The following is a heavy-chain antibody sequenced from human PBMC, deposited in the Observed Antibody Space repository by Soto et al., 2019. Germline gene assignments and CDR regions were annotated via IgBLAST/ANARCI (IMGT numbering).Heavy chain of an antibody. Sequence: QVQLVQSGAEVKKPGASVKVSCKASGYTFTSYGIIWVRQTPGQELEWMGWIRAYNGNTNYAQKLQGRGTMTTDTSTSPAYMEMRSLRSYDTAGYHCARDWSGAGHVDYWGQGTLVTGSS. CDR3: ARDWSGAGHVDY. D-gene: IGHD6-13*01. CDR1: GYTFTSYG. V-gene: IGHV1-18*01. CDR2: IRAYNGNT. J-gene: IGHJ4*02.